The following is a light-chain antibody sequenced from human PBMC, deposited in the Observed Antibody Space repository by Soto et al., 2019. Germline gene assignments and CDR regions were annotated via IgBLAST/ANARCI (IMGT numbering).Light chain of an antibody. CDR2: GAS. J-gene: IGKJ5*01. V-gene: IGKV3D-15*01. CDR1: QSVSSN. Sequence: EIVMTQSPATLSVSPGERATLSCRASQSVSSNLAWYQQKPGQAPRLLIYGASTRATGIPARFSGSGSGTEFTLTISRLEPEDFAVYYCQQHGSSRTFGQGTRLEI. CDR3: QQHGSSRT.